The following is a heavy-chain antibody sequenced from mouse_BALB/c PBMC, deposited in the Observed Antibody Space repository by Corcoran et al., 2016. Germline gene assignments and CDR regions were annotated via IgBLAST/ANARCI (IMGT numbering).Heavy chain of an antibody. Sequence: QVTLKESGPGIWQPSQTLSLTCSFSGFSLSTSGMGVSWIRQPSGKGLEWLAHIYWDDDKRYNPSLKSRLTIPKDTSSNQVFLKITSVDTADTATYYCARSGDGYYYAMDYWGQGTSVTVSS. V-gene: IGHV8-12*01. J-gene: IGHJ4*01. CDR1: GFSLSTSGMG. D-gene: IGHD2-3*01. CDR3: ARSGDGYYYAMDY. CDR2: IYWDDDK.